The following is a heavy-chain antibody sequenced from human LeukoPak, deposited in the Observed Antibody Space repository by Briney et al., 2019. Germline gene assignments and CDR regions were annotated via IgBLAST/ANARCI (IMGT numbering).Heavy chain of an antibody. J-gene: IGHJ1*01. V-gene: IGHV4-39*07. CDR1: GGSISSSSYY. Sequence: PSETLSLTCTVSGGSISSSSYYWGWIRQPPGKGLEWIGSICYSGSTYYNPSLKSRVTISVDTSKNQFSLKLSSVTAADTAVYYCARIIAVAGNPYFQHWGQGTLVTVSS. CDR3: ARIIAVAGNPYFQH. CDR2: ICYSGST. D-gene: IGHD6-19*01.